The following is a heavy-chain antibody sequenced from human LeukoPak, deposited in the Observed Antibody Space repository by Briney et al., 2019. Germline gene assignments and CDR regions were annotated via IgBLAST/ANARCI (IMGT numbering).Heavy chain of an antibody. J-gene: IGHJ2*01. CDR2: IYYSGST. D-gene: IGHD1-1*01. V-gene: IGHV4-59*01. Sequence: SETLSLTCTVSGGSISNYYWSWIRQPPGKGLEWIGYIYYSGSTNYNPSLKSRVTISVDTSKNQFSLKLRSVTAADTAVYHCARVATTPRYFDLWGRGTLVTVSS. CDR3: ARVATTPRYFDL. CDR1: GGSISNYY.